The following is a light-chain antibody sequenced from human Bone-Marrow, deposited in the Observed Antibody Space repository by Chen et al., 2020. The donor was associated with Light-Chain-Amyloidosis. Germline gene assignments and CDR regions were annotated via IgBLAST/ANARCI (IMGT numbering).Light chain of an antibody. Sequence: QSAVTQPASVSGSPGQSITISCTGTSSDVGSSEFVSWYQQHPGKAPQLIIFDVSNRPSGVSSRFSGSKSGNTASLFISGLQAEDEADYYCSSYTSSSTLDVVFGGGTKLTVL. V-gene: IGLV2-14*03. CDR2: DVS. CDR3: SSYTSSSTLDVV. CDR1: SSDVGSSEF. J-gene: IGLJ2*01.